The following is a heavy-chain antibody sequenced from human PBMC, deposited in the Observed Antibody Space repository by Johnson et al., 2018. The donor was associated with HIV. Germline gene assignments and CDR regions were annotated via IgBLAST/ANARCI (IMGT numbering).Heavy chain of an antibody. V-gene: IGHV3-30-3*01. J-gene: IGHJ3*02. CDR3: AREGWEITMIQGAFDI. CDR2: ISYDGSNK. D-gene: IGHD3-10*01. Sequence: VQLVESGGGVVQPGRSLRLSCAASGFTFSSYAMHWVRQAPGKGLEWVAVISYDGSNKYYADSVKGRFTISRDNSKNTLYLQMNSLRAEDTAVYYCAREGWEITMIQGAFDIWGQGTMVTVSS. CDR1: GFTFSSYA.